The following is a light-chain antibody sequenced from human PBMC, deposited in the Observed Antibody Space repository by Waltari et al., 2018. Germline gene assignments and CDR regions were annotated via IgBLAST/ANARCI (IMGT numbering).Light chain of an antibody. J-gene: IGLJ2*01. V-gene: IGLV3-25*03. CDR1: ALPKQS. Sequence: SYALTQPPSVSVSPGQTARITCSGDALPKQSAYWYQQKPGQAPVLVIYKDNERPSGIPERFSGSSSGTTVTLTISGVQAEDEADYYCQSADSSGTYVVFGGGTKLTVL. CDR2: KDN. CDR3: QSADSSGTYVV.